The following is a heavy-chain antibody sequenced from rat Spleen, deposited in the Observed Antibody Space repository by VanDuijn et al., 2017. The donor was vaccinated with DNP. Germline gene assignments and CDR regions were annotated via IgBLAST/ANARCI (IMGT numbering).Heavy chain of an antibody. J-gene: IGHJ2*01. V-gene: IGHV2-27*01. D-gene: IGHD1-3*01. CDR2: IQSGGNT. CDR3: TRRTVAAGYFDY. Sequence: QVQLKDSGPGLVQPSQTLSLTCTVSGFSLTNYHVHWVRQPPGKGLEWMGRIQSGGNTDYNSALKSRLSISRDTSQSQVFLKMNSVQTEDTDIYFCTRRTVAAGYFDYWGQGVMVTVSS. CDR1: GFSLTNYH.